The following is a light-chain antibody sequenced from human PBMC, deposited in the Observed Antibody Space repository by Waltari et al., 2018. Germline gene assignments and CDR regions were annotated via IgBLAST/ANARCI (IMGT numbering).Light chain of an antibody. CDR2: MVS. CDR1: LNLLDTYYRDTV. J-gene: IGKJ1*01. CDR3: MQRREFPWT. V-gene: IGKV2-40*01. Sequence: DIVMTQTPLSLPVIPGEPASISCRSPLNLLDTYYRDTVLDWYLQKPGQSPQLLLYMVSSRASGVPDRFSVSGSVTDFTLRISRVEAEDVGVYYCMQRREFPWTFGQGTKVEIK.